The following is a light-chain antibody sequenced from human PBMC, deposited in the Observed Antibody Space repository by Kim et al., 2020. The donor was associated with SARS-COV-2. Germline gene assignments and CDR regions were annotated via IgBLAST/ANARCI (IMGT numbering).Light chain of an antibody. CDR3: LQLNSYPST. J-gene: IGKJ3*01. CDR2: AAS. CDR1: QGISSY. Sequence: IQLTQSPSSLSASVGDRVTITCRASQGISSYLAWYQQKPGKAPKLLIYAASTLQSGVPSRFSGSGSGTDFTLTISRLQPEDVATYYCLQLNSYPSTFGPGTKVDIK. V-gene: IGKV1-9*01.